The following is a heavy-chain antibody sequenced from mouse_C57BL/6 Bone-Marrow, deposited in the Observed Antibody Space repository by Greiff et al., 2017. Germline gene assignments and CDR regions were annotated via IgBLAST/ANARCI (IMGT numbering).Heavy chain of an antibody. J-gene: IGHJ2*01. D-gene: IGHD1-1*01. CDR1: GYSITSGYY. Sequence: EVKLMESGPGLVKPSQSLSLTCSVTGYSITSGYYWNWIRQFPGNKLEWMGYISYDGSNNYNPSLKNRISITRATSKNQFFLKLNSVTTEDTATYYCARERYYGSSDYWGQGTTLTVSS. CDR3: ARERYYGSSDY. CDR2: ISYDGSN. V-gene: IGHV3-6*01.